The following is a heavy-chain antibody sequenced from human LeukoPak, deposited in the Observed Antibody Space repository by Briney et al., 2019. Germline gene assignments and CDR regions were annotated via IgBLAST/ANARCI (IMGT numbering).Heavy chain of an antibody. CDR1: GFTFSSYS. J-gene: IGHJ6*03. D-gene: IGHD5-18*01. CDR2: ISSSGTYI. Sequence: PGGSLRLSCAASGFTFSSYSMNWVRQAPGKGLEWVSSISSSGTYIYYADSVKGRFTISRDDAKNSLYLQMNSLRAEDTAVYYCARGAYGGYSYGYGEGYYYYYMDVWGKGTTVTVSS. V-gene: IGHV3-21*01. CDR3: ARGAYGGYSYGYGEGYYYYYMDV.